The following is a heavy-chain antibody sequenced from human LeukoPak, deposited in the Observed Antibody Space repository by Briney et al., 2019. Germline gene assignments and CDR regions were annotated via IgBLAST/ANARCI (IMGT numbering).Heavy chain of an antibody. CDR1: GGTFSSYA. D-gene: IGHD6-13*01. CDR2: IIPIFGTA. V-gene: IGHV1-69*01. J-gene: IGHJ4*02. Sequence: VASVKVSCKASGGTFSSYAISWVRQAPGQGLEWMGGIIPIFGTADYAQKFQGRVTITADESTSTAYMELSSLRSEDTAVYYCARVIAAAGTRYYFDYWGQGTLVTVSS. CDR3: ARVIAAAGTRYYFDY.